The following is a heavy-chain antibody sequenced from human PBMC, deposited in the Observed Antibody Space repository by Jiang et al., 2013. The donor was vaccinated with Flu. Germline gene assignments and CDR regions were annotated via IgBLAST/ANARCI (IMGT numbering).Heavy chain of an antibody. D-gene: IGHD5-24*01. Sequence: GSGLVKPSGTLSLTCAVSGGSISTTNWWSWVRQPPGKGLEWIGEIFHSGTTNYNQSLKSRVTISVDKSNNQFSLKLSSVTAADTAVYYCARGDGAMDVWGKGTTGHRLL. CDR1: GGSISTTNW. J-gene: IGHJ6*04. CDR3: ARGDGAMDV. V-gene: IGHV4-4*02. CDR2: IFHSGTT.